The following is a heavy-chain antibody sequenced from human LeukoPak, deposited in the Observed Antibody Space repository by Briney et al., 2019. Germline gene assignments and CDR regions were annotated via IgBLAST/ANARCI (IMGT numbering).Heavy chain of an antibody. CDR3: AKGLSTVATYYFDY. CDR2: ISGSGGST. D-gene: IGHD4-17*01. CDR1: GFTFTNFA. J-gene: IGHJ4*02. Sequence: GGSLRLSCAASGFTFTNFAMSWVRQAPGKGLEWVSAISGSGGSTYYADSVKCRFTISRDNSKNTLYLQMNSLRAEDTAVYYCAKGLSTVATYYFDYWGQGTLVTVSS. V-gene: IGHV3-23*01.